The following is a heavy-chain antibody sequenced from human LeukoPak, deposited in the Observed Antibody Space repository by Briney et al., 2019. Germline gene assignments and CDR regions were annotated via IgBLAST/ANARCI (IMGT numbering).Heavy chain of an antibody. J-gene: IGHJ4*02. CDR2: ISYDGSNK. V-gene: IGHV3-30*03. CDR1: GFTFSNYG. D-gene: IGHD6-13*01. Sequence: GGSLRLSCAASGFTFSNYGMHWVRQAPGMGLEWVAIISYDGSNKYYADSVKGRFTISRDNSKNTLCLQMNSLRAEDTAVYYCARGRWQQLGYFDYWGQGTLVTVSS. CDR3: ARGRWQQLGYFDY.